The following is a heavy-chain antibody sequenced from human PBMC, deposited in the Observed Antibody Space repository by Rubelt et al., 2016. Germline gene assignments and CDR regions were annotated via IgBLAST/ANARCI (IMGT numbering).Heavy chain of an antibody. J-gene: IGHJ5*02. D-gene: IGHD4-23*01. V-gene: IGHV4-31*02. Sequence: SGSTYYNPSLKSRVTISVDTSKNQFSLELSSVTAADTAVYYCARAHYGGNYNWFDPWGQGTLVTVSS. CDR2: SGST. CDR3: ARAHYGGNYNWFDP.